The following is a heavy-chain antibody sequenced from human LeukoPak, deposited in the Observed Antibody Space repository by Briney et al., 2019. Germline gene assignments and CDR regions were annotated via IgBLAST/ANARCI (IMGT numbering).Heavy chain of an antibody. CDR3: ARGPPRGKYYYMDV. CDR2: IETASDT. D-gene: IGHD1-1*01. V-gene: IGHV3-13*01. J-gene: IGHJ6*03. Sequence: GGSLRLSCAASGFTFSSFDMHWVRQPTGQGLEWVSTIETASDTYYPGSVEGRFTLSRDNAKNSLYLQMNSLTAGDTVVYYCARGPPRGKYYYMDVWGKGTTVTVSS. CDR1: GFTFSSFD.